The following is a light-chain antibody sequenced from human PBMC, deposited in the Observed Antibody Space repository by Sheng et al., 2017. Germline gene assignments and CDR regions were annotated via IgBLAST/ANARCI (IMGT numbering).Light chain of an antibody. J-gene: IGLJ3*02. V-gene: IGLV1-47*02. CDR2: NNE. Sequence: QSVLTQPPSASGTPGQRVTISCSGSSSNIGSNFVDWYQHLPGAAPKLLIYNNEQWPSGVPDRFSGSKSGSSASLAIRGLRSEDEADYYCAAWDDSLSGWVFGAGTKLIVL. CDR1: SSNIGSNF. CDR3: AAWDDSLSGWV.